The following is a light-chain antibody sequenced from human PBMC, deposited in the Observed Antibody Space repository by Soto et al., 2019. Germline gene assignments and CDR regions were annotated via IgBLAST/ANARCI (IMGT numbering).Light chain of an antibody. V-gene: IGKV1-5*01. J-gene: IGKJ4*01. Sequence: DIQMTQSPSTLSASVGDRVTITCRASRSFNTWLAWYQQKPGKAPKLLIYDVSSLQIGVPSRFSGSGSGTEFTLTISSLQPDDFANYYCQQYYSYPLTFGGGTTVEIK. CDR3: QQYYSYPLT. CDR1: RSFNTW. CDR2: DVS.